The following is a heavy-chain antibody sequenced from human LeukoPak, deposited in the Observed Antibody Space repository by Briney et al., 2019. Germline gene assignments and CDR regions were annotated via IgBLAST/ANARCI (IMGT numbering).Heavy chain of an antibody. CDR2: IFSSGST. D-gene: IGHD2-21*02. Sequence: SDTLSLTCTVSGGSISSYYWSWIRQPPGKELEWIGYIFSSGSTNYNPSLKSRVTISLDTSKNQFSLKLSSVTAADTAVYYCAREYCASNCYFDYWGQGTLVTVSS. V-gene: IGHV4-59*01. CDR1: GGSISSYY. J-gene: IGHJ4*02. CDR3: AREYCASNCYFDY.